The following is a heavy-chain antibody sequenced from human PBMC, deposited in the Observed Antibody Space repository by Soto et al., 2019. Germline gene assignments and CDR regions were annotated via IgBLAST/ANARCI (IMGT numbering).Heavy chain of an antibody. CDR3: ARDQGSYGGSIDY. CDR2: ISSSSSYI. V-gene: IGHV3-21*01. Sequence: EVQLVESGGGLVKPGGSLRLSCAASGFTFSSYSMNWVRQAPGKGLEWVSSISSSSSYIYYADSVKGRFTISRDNAKNSLYLQMNSLRAEDTAVYYCARDQGSYGGSIDYCGQGTLVTVSS. D-gene: IGHD1-26*01. J-gene: IGHJ4*02. CDR1: GFTFSSYS.